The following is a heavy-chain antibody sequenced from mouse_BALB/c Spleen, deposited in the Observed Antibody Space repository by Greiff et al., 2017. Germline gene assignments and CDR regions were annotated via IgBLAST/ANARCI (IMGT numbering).Heavy chain of an antibody. CDR3: TRPIYGNYPSDY. J-gene: IGHJ2*01. Sequence: LQQPGSELVRPGASVKLSCKASGYTFTSYWMHWVKQRPGQGLEWIGNIYPGSGSTNYDEKFKSKATLTVDTSSSTAYMQLSSLTSEDSAVYYCTRPIYGNYPSDYWGQGTTLTVSS. D-gene: IGHD2-1*01. V-gene: IGHV1S22*01. CDR2: IYPGSGST. CDR1: GYTFTSYW.